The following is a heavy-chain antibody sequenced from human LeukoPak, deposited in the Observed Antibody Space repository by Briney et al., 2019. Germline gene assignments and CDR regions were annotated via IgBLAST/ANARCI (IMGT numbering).Heavy chain of an antibody. V-gene: IGHV4-39*07. Sequence: SETLSLTCTVSGGSISSSSYYWGWIRQPPGKGLEWIGSIYYSGSTYYNPSLKSRVTISVDTSKNQFSLKLSSVTAADTAVYYCARESGIAAAGTSTPYGYYYYGMDVWGQGTTVTVSS. CDR2: IYYSGST. CDR1: GGSISSSSYY. CDR3: ARESGIAAAGTSTPYGYYYYGMDV. D-gene: IGHD6-13*01. J-gene: IGHJ6*02.